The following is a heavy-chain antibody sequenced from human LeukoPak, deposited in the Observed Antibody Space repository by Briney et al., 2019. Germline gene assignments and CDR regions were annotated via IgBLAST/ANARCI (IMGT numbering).Heavy chain of an antibody. CDR3: ARCSGYGMDV. J-gene: IGHJ6*02. V-gene: IGHV3-30-3*01. Sequence: GGSLRLSCAASGFTLRNYAMHWVRQAPGKGLEWVALITYDGSIKHYVDSVKGRFTLSRDNPNNTLYLQMNSLRIEDTAVYYCARCSGYGMDVWGQGTTVTVSS. D-gene: IGHD3-10*02. CDR2: ITYDGSIK. CDR1: GFTLRNYA.